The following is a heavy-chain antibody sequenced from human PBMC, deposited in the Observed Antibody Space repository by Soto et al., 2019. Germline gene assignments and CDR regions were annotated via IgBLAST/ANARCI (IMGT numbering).Heavy chain of an antibody. Sequence: EVQLVESGGGVVQPGESLRLSCTASGFTFSTYWMHWVRQAPGKGLVWLSRLKGDGSMTDYADSVKGRFTISRDNAENKLYIQMHGLRAEATAIYYCARGGLYAYYQDNWGPGPLVTVSS. CDR3: ARGGLYAYYQDN. CDR2: LKGDGSMT. J-gene: IGHJ1*01. CDR1: GFTFSTYW. V-gene: IGHV3-74*01. D-gene: IGHD3-16*01.